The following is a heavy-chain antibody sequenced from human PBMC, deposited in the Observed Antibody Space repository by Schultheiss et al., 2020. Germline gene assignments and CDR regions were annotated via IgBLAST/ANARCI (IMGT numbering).Heavy chain of an antibody. D-gene: IGHD1-1*01. CDR1: GVSISSRNYY. CDR2: FFSRGTT. CDR3: ARDIGTNYYYYGMDV. Sequence: SQTLSLTCTVSGVSISSRNYYWAWLRQSPRKGLEWIGYFFSRGTTNYNPTLRSRVTISVDTSKNQFSLKLSSVTAADTAVYYCARDIGTNYYYYGMDVWGQGTTVTVSS. V-gene: IGHV4-61*01. J-gene: IGHJ6*02.